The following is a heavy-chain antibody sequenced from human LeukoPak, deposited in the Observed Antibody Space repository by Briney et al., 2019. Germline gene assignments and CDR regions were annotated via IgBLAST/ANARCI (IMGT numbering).Heavy chain of an antibody. D-gene: IGHD3-10*02. J-gene: IGHJ6*02. Sequence: GASVKVSCKASGGTFSSYAISWVRQAPGQGLEWMGGIIPIFGTANYAQKFQGRVTITADECTSTAYMELSSLRSEDTAVYYCARVGSVRDYYYYYGMDVWGQGTKVTVSS. V-gene: IGHV1-69*13. CDR3: ARVGSVRDYYYYYGMDV. CDR2: IIPIFGTA. CDR1: GGTFSSYA.